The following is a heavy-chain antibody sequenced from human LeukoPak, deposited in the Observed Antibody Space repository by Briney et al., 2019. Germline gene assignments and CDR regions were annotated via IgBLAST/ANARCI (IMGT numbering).Heavy chain of an antibody. Sequence: GGSLRLSCAASGFTFDDYAVHWVRQVPGKGLEWASTISWKSDIIGYADSVKGRFTISRDNAKSSLYLQMNSLRVEDTALYYCVKSFYASPPAGMDVWGQGTTVTVSS. CDR2: ISWKSDII. CDR1: GFTFDDYA. V-gene: IGHV3-9*01. J-gene: IGHJ6*02. D-gene: IGHD2-2*01. CDR3: VKSFYASPPAGMDV.